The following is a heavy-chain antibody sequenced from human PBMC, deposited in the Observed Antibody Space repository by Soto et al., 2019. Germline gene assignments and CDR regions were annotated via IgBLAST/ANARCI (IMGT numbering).Heavy chain of an antibody. V-gene: IGHV1-18*01. D-gene: IGHD3-3*01. CDR2: ISAYNGTA. CDR1: GYTFTSYG. CDR3: ARAELTIFGVVINRAFDI. J-gene: IGHJ3*02. Sequence: GASVKVSCKASGYTFTSYGISWVRQAPGQGLEWMGWISAYNGTANYAQKFQGRVTITADESTSTAYMELSSLRSEDTAVYYCARAELTIFGVVINRAFDIWGQGTMVTVSS.